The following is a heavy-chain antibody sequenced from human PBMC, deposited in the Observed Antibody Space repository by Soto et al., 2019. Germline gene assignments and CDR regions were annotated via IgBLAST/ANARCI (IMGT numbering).Heavy chain of an antibody. V-gene: IGHV2-5*02. CDR1: GFSLTTRGVG. CDR3: AHIPNYYQYDWFDP. CDR2: IYWDDDK. J-gene: IGHJ5*02. Sequence: QITLKESGPTLVKPTQTLTLTCTFSGFSLTTRGVGVGWIRQPPGKALECLALIYWDDDKRYSPSLQSRLSTTQHTSKNQVVPTMTNVDPVDTATYYCAHIPNYYQYDWFDPWGQGTLVSVSS. D-gene: IGHD3-16*01.